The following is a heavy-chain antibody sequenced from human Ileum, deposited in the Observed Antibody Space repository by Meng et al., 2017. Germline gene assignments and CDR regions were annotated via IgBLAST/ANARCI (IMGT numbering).Heavy chain of an antibody. CDR2: TYSRSKWHN. CDR1: GDRVTSNSSV. CDR3: ATWRFGY. Sequence: QDQLHKSGPRLLKPSQTRPHTLAIAGDRVTSNSSVWSWIWQSPSRGREWLGRTYSRSKWHNAYAEPVKGRISINPDTSKNQFSLHLNSVTPEDTAVYYCATWRFGYGGQGTLVTVSS. J-gene: IGHJ4*02. V-gene: IGHV6-1*01.